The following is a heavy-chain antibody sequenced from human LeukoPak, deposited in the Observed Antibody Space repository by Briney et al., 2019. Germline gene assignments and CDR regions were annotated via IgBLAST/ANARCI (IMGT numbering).Heavy chain of an antibody. CDR2: IWFDGSDR. CDR1: GFTFNSFG. Sequence: GRSLRLSCAASGFTFNSFGMHWVRPAPGKGREWVAVIWFDGSDRNYADSVKGRFTNSRDNSKNTLYLPMNSLRAEDTAVYYCTRRRDGAHEGFDYWGLGTLVTVSS. V-gene: IGHV3-33*01. D-gene: IGHD5-24*01. J-gene: IGHJ4*02. CDR3: TRRRDGAHEGFDY.